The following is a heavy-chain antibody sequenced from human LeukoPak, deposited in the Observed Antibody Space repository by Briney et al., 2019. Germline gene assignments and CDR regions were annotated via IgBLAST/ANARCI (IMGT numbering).Heavy chain of an antibody. V-gene: IGHV1-2*06. CDR3: AREWDTAMAFYYYYGMDV. CDR1: GYTFTGYY. CDR2: INPNSGGT. D-gene: IGHD5-18*01. J-gene: IGHJ6*02. Sequence: ASVKVPCKASGYTFTGYYMHWVRQAPGQGLEWMGRINPNSGGTNYAQKFQGRVTMTRDTSISTAYMELSRLRSDDTAVYYCAREWDTAMAFYYYYGMDVWGQGTTVTVSS.